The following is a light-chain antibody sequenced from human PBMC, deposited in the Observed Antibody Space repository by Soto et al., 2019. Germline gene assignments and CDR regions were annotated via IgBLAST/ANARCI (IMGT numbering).Light chain of an antibody. V-gene: IGLV1-44*01. CDR3: AAWDARLNGVV. CDR1: SSNIGTNT. J-gene: IGLJ3*02. Sequence: QSVLTQPPSTSGTPGQRVTISCSGSSSNIGTNTVNWYQQVPGTTPKLLIYSNDQRPSGVPDRFSGSKSGTSVSLAISGLQADDEADYCCAAWDARLNGVVFGGGTKLTVL. CDR2: SND.